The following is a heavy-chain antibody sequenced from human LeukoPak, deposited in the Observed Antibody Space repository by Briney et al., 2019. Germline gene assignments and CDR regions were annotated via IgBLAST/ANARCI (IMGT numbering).Heavy chain of an antibody. J-gene: IGHJ4*02. D-gene: IGHD5-12*01. CDR3: ARGYSAYAHFDY. Sequence: SETLSLTCTVSGDSIGSYSWSWIRQPPGKGLEWIGYIYYTGSTSYNPSLKSRVTISIDTSKNQFSLKLSSVTAADTAVYYCARGYSAYAHFDYWGQGTLVTVSS. CDR1: GDSIGSYS. V-gene: IGHV4-59*01. CDR2: IYYTGST.